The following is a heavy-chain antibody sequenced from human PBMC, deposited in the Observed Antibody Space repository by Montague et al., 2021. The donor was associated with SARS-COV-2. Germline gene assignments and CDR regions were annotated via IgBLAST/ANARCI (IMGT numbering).Heavy chain of an antibody. CDR2: VFYTGLN. CDR3: ARGLGANLDY. J-gene: IGHJ4*02. D-gene: IGHD1-26*01. Sequence: SETLSLTCTVSRGFINNYYWNWIRQSPDKGLEWIGFVFYTGLNKYNPSLESRVTISLDTSRNQFSLRLTSVTAADTAVYFCARGLGANLDYWGQGILVTV. V-gene: IGHV4-59*01. CDR1: RGFINNYY.